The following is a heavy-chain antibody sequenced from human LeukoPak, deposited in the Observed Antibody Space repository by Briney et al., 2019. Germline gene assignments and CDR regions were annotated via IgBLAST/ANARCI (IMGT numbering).Heavy chain of an antibody. V-gene: IGHV3-23*01. Sequence: GGSLRLSCAAFGFTFSSYAISWVRQAPGKGLEWVSAISGSGGSTYYADSVKGRFTISRDNSKNTLYLQMNSLRAEDTAVYQCAKGRYYHDNSDAFEIWGQGTMVTVSS. CDR1: GFTFSSYA. J-gene: IGHJ3*02. D-gene: IGHD3-22*01. CDR3: AKGRYYHDNSDAFEI. CDR2: ISGSGGST.